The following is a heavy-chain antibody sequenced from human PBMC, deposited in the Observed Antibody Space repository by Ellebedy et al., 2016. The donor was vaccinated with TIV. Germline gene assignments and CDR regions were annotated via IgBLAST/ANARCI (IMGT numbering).Heavy chain of an antibody. CDR3: TTSSGWYKVFDY. J-gene: IGHJ4*02. Sequence: GESLKISCAASGITFSNAWMSWVRQAPGKGLEWVGRIRSKTDGGTTDYAAPVKGRFTISRDDSKNTLYLQMNSLKTEDTAVYYCTTSSGWYKVFDYWGQGTLVTVSS. CDR2: IRSKTDGGTT. D-gene: IGHD6-19*01. V-gene: IGHV3-15*01. CDR1: GITFSNAW.